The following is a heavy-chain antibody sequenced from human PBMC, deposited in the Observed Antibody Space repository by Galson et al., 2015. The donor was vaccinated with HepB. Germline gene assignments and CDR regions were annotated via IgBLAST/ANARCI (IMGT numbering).Heavy chain of an antibody. V-gene: IGHV1-18*01. J-gene: IGHJ6*02. CDR3: ARDLNGGAMDV. D-gene: IGHD7-27*01. CDR2: ISPYNENT. Sequence: SVKVSCKASGYTFTSYGISWVRQAPGQGLEWXGWISPYNENTDYAEKFQARVTMTADTSTNTVFMELRNLRYDDTAIYYCARDLNGGAMDVWGQGTTVTVSS. CDR1: GYTFTSYG.